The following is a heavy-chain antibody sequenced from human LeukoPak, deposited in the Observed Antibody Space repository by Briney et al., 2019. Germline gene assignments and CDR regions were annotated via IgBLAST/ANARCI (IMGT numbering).Heavy chain of an antibody. CDR2: INTINGKP. D-gene: IGHD5-18*01. Sequence: GASVNVSCKAFGYSFTRYAMNWVRQAPGQGLEWMAWINTINGKPTYGQGFTGRFVFSLDTSISTAYLQISGLKAEDTAVYYCARSARWLQPQALDNWGQGTPVTVSS. CDR1: GYSFTRYA. CDR3: ARSARWLQPQALDN. J-gene: IGHJ4*02. V-gene: IGHV7-4-1*02.